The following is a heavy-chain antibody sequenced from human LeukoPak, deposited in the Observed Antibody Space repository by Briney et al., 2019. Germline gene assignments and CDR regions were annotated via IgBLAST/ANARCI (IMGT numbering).Heavy chain of an antibody. Sequence: ASVKLSCKASGYTFTVYYMHWVRHAPGHRLEWRVWINPNIGATNYTQKFQGRFTMTRDTSISTAYMELSILTSHDTPGYYCASGGFGYWVQGTLVTVSS. CDR1: GYTFTVYY. CDR3: ASGGFGY. V-gene: IGHV1-2*02. CDR2: INPNIGAT. J-gene: IGHJ4*02. D-gene: IGHD3-10*01.